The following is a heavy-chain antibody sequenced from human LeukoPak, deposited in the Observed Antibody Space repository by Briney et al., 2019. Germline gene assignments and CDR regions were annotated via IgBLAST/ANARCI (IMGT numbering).Heavy chain of an antibody. V-gene: IGHV1-2*02. CDR1: GYTFTAYY. D-gene: IGHD2-2*01. CDR3: ARDRVVVPAAFDY. Sequence: ASVKVSCKASGYTFTAYYMHWVRQAPGQGLEWMGWINPNSGGTNYAQKFQGRVTMTRDTSISTAYMELSRLRSDDTAVYYCARDRVVVPAAFDYWGQGALVTVSS. J-gene: IGHJ4*02. CDR2: INPNSGGT.